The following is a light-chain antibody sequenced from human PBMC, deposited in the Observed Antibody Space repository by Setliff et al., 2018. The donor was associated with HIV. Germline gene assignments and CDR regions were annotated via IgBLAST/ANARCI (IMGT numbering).Light chain of an antibody. Sequence: QSALTQPPSVSGAPGQTVAISCTGTTSHIGAGYDVHWYQQFPGEAPRLLIYRNVNRPSGVPDRYSVSKSGTSASLAITGLQAEDEALYYCQSCDNTLGASGVFGGGTKVTVL. V-gene: IGLV1-40*01. CDR2: RNV. CDR1: TSHIGAGYD. CDR3: QSCDNTLGASGV. J-gene: IGLJ3*02.